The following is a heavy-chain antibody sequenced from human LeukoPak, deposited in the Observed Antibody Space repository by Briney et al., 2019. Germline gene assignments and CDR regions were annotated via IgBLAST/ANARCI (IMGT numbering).Heavy chain of an antibody. V-gene: IGHV3-30-3*01. J-gene: IGHJ4*02. CDR2: ISYDGSNK. Sequence: PGGSLRLSCAASGFTFSTSVMHWVRQAPGKGLEWVAVISYDGSNKYYADSVKGRFTISRDNSKNTLYLQMNSLRVEDTAVYYCAREGGNGYYFDYWGQGTLVSVSS. D-gene: IGHD4-23*01. CDR1: GFTFSTSV. CDR3: AREGGNGYYFDY.